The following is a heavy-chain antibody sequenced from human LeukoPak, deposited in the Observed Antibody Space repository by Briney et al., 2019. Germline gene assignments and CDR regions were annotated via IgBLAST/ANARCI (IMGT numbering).Heavy chain of an antibody. CDR2: IYHSGST. D-gene: IGHD2-15*01. CDR3: AREIFCSGGSCSNAIFDS. CDR1: GYSISSGYY. Sequence: PSETLSLTCTVSGYSISSGYYWGWIRQPPGKGLEGIGSIYHSGSTYYNPSLKSRVTISVATSKNQFSLKLSSVTAADTAVYYCAREIFCSGGSCSNAIFDSWGQGTLVTVSS. V-gene: IGHV4-38-2*02. J-gene: IGHJ4*02.